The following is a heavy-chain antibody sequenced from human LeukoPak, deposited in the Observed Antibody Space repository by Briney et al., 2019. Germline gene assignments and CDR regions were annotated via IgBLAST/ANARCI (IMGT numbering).Heavy chain of an antibody. D-gene: IGHD6-19*01. J-gene: IGHJ4*02. CDR2: INHSGST. CDR1: GGSFSGYY. Sequence: SETLSLTCAVYGGSFSGYYWSWIRQPPGKGLEWIGEINHSGSTNYNPSLKSRVTISVDTSKNQFSLKLSSVTAADTAVYYCARYYSSGWYGYFDYWGQGTLVTVSS. CDR3: ARYYSSGWYGYFDY. V-gene: IGHV4-34*01.